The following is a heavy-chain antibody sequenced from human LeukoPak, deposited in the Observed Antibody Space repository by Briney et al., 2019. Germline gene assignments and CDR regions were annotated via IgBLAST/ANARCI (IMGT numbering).Heavy chain of an antibody. D-gene: IGHD3-22*01. J-gene: IGHJ3*02. V-gene: IGHV3-9*01. CDR3: AKGTYSITMILDAFDI. CDR1: GFTFDDYA. CDR2: ISWNSGSI. Sequence: PGRSLRLSCAASGFTFDDYAMHWVRQAPGKGLEWVSGISWNSGSIGYADSVKGRFTISRDNAKNSLYLQMNSLRAEDTALYYCAKGTYSITMILDAFDIWGQGTMVTVSS.